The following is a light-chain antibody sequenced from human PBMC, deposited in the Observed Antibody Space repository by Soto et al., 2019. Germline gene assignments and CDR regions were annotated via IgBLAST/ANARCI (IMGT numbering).Light chain of an antibody. J-gene: IGLJ1*01. V-gene: IGLV2-8*01. CDR3: GSYAGGNIYL. Sequence: QSVLTQPPSASGSPGQSVTISCTGASSDVGNYNYVSWYQQHPGKAPKLMIYEVSKRPSGVPDRFSGSKSGNTASLTVSGLQAEDEADYYCGSYAGGNIYLFGTGTKVTVL. CDR1: SSDVGNYNY. CDR2: EVS.